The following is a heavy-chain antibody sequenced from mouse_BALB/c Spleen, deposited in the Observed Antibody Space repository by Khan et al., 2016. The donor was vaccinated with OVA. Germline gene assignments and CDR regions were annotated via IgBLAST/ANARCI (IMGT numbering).Heavy chain of an antibody. CDR2: IWAGGST. CDR3: ARFHDGYYYNVDY. CDR1: GFALTSYG. V-gene: IGHV2-9*02. D-gene: IGHD2-3*01. J-gene: IGHJ4*01. Sequence: QVQLQQSGPGLVAPSQCLSITCTVSGFALTSYGVHWVRQPPGKGLEWLGVIWAGGSTNYNSALMSRLTISTDNSKSQVFLQMNSLQTDDTAMYSSARFHDGYYYNVDYWGQGTSLTVSS.